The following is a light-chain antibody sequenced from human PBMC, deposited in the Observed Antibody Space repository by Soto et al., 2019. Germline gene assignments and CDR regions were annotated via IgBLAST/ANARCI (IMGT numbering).Light chain of an antibody. Sequence: EIVLTQSPGTLSLSPGERVTLSCRASQSVRTSHLAWYQQIPGQAPRLLIYGASTRASGIPDRFSGSGSGTEFTLTISRLEPEDFAVYFCQQYGSSPTTFGQGTKVDIK. CDR1: QSVRTSH. V-gene: IGKV3-20*01. CDR3: QQYGSSPTT. J-gene: IGKJ1*01. CDR2: GAS.